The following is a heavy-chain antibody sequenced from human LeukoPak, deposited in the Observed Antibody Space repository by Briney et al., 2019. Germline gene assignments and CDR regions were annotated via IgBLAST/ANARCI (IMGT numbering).Heavy chain of an antibody. V-gene: IGHV3-33*01. D-gene: IGHD6-13*01. CDR2: IWYDGSNK. J-gene: IGHJ4*02. CDR3: ARESSSSWYAPDY. Sequence: GRSLRLSCAASGFTFSSYGMHWVRQAPGKGLEGVAVIWYDGSNKYYADSVKGRFTISRDNSKNTLYLQMNSLRAEDTAVYYCARESSSSWYAPDYWGQGTLVTVSS. CDR1: GFTFSSYG.